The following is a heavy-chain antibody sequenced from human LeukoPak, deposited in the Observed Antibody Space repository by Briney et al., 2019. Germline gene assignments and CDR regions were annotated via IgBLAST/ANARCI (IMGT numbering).Heavy chain of an antibody. D-gene: IGHD2-21*02. CDR1: GFTLSNYC. CDR3: ATPIMYCGGDCFGDY. V-gene: IGHV3-48*01. J-gene: IGHJ4*02. CDR2: ISSSSRTV. Sequence: GGSLRLSCAVTGFTLSNYCMNWVRQAPGKGLEWVSYISSSSRTVYYADSVKGRFTISRDNAQNSLYLQMNSLRAEDTAVYFCATPIMYCGGDCFGDYWGRGTLVTVSS.